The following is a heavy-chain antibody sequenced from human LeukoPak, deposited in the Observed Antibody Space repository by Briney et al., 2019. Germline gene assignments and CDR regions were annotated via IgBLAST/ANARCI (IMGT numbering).Heavy chain of an antibody. V-gene: IGHV3-30*02. CDR1: GFTFSSYG. CDR3: AKDLGYYGSGSYYSQWLFDY. CDR2: IRYDGSNK. D-gene: IGHD3-10*01. J-gene: IGHJ4*02. Sequence: PGGSLRLSCAASGFTFSSYGMHWVRQAPGKGLEWVAFIRYDGSNKYYADSVKGRFTISRDNSKNTLYLQMNSLRAEDTAVYYCAKDLGYYGSGSYYSQWLFDYWGQGTLVTVSS.